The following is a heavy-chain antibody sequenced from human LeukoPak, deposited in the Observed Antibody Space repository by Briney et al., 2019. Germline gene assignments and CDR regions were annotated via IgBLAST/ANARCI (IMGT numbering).Heavy chain of an antibody. Sequence: GRSLRRSCAASGFMFSSYAMHWVRQAPGKGLEWVAVISYDGSNKYYAESVKGRFTISRDNSKNTLYLQMNSLRAEDTAVYYCAREGDVDPFIDYWGQGTLVTVSS. D-gene: IGHD3-16*01. CDR3: AREGDVDPFIDY. V-gene: IGHV3-30-3*01. J-gene: IGHJ4*02. CDR1: GFMFSSYA. CDR2: ISYDGSNK.